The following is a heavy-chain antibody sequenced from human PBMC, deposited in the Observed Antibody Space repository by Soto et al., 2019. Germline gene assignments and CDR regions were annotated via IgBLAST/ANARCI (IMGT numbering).Heavy chain of an antibody. J-gene: IGHJ4*02. V-gene: IGHV3-23*01. CDR3: AKFRTSTVGATDFDY. CDR1: GFTFSSYA. D-gene: IGHD1-26*01. Sequence: GGSLRLSCAASGFTFSSYAMSWVRQAPGKGLEWVSAISGSGGSTYYADSVKGRFTISRDNSKNTLYLQMNSLRAEDTAVYYCAKFRTSTVGATDFDYWGQGTLVTVSS. CDR2: ISGSGGST.